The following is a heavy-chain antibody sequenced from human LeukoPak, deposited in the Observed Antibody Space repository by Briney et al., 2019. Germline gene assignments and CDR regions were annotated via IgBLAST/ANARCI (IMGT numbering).Heavy chain of an antibody. CDR3: ARESPDSSGYYGNY. V-gene: IGHV4-4*02. Sequence: SGTLSLTCAVSGGSISSSNWWSWVRQPPGKGLEWIGEIYHSGSTNYNPSLKSRVTISVDKSKNQFSLKLSSVTAADTAVYYCARESPDSSGYYGNYWGQGTLVTVSS. J-gene: IGHJ4*02. D-gene: IGHD3-22*01. CDR2: IYHSGST. CDR1: GGSISSSNW.